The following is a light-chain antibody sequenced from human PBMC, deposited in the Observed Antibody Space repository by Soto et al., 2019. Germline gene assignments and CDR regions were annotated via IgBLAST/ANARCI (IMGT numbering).Light chain of an antibody. V-gene: IGKV1-9*01. CDR1: QGITSY. CDR3: EHLFSDPLT. J-gene: IGKJ4*01. Sequence: IQVTQSPSSLSASVGDRGTIPCRASQGITSYLAWYQQKPGKAPKLLIYAASALQTGVSSRFSGSGYGTDFALTISNLQPEDFATYYCEHLFSDPLTVGGGTMVDIK. CDR2: AAS.